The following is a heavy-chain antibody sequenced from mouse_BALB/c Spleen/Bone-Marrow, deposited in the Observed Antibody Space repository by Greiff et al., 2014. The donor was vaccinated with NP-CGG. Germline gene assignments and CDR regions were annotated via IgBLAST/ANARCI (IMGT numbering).Heavy chain of an antibody. CDR1: GYTFTSYW. D-gene: IGHD1-1*01. CDR3: ARSYYVSSPYAMDY. J-gene: IGHJ4*01. Sequence: DLVKPGASVKLSCRASGYTFTSYWINWVKQRPGQGLEWIRRIAPGSGNIYYNEMFKVKATLTVDASSSTAYIQLSSLSSEDSAVYFCARSYYVSSPYAMDYWGQGTSVTVSS. V-gene: IGHV1S41*01. CDR2: IAPGSGNI.